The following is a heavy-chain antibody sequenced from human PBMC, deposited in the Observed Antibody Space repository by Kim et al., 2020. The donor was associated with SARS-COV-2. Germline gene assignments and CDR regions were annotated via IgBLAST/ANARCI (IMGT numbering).Heavy chain of an antibody. CDR2: IYVADRT. Sequence: GGSLRLSCAASGFTVSSKYMSWVLQAPGKGLEWVSVIYVADRTYYADSVKGRFTMSRDNSKNTVYLQMSSLRAEDTAVYYCASRRALVGTAYDNWGQGTL. J-gene: IGHJ4*02. CDR3: ASRRALVGTAYDN. D-gene: IGHD1-26*01. V-gene: IGHV3-53*01. CDR1: GFTVSSKY.